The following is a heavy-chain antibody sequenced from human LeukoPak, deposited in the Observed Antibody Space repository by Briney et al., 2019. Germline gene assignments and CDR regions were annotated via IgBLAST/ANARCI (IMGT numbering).Heavy chain of an antibody. J-gene: IGHJ4*02. V-gene: IGHV3-30-3*01. D-gene: IGHD3-22*01. CDR1: GNYW. CDR2: ISYDGGNK. CDR3: AREGVITPTDY. Sequence: GGSLRLSCAASGNYWMHWVRQAPGKGLEWVAVISYDGGNKYYADSVKGRFTISRDNSKNTLYLQMNSLRAEDTAVYYCAREGVITPTDYWGQGTLVTVSS.